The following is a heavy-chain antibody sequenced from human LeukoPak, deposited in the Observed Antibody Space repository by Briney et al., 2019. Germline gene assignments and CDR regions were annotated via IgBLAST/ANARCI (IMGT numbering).Heavy chain of an antibody. V-gene: IGHV7-4-1*02. CDR2: IDTNTGNP. CDR3: ARFSGVIL. J-gene: IGHJ4*02. D-gene: IGHD3-10*01. CDR1: GYTFTSYD. Sequence: GASVKVSCKASGYTFTSYDINWVRQATGQGLEWMGWIDTNTGNPGYARGFSGRFVFSLDTSVNTAYLQISSLKPEDTAVYYCARFSGVILWGQGTLVTVSS.